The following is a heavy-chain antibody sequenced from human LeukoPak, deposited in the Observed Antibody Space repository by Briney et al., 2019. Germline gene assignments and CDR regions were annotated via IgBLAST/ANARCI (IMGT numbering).Heavy chain of an antibody. CDR1: GYTFTGYY. CDR2: INPNSGRT. D-gene: IGHD6-6*01. J-gene: IGHJ6*03. Sequence: ASVKVSCKASGYTFTGYYMHWVRQAPGQGLEWMGWINPNSGRTNYAQKFQGRVTMTRDTSISTAYMELSRLRSDDTAVYYCARVAGSSSGNYYYMDVWGKGTTVTVSS. CDR3: ARVAGSSSGNYYYMDV. V-gene: IGHV1-2*02.